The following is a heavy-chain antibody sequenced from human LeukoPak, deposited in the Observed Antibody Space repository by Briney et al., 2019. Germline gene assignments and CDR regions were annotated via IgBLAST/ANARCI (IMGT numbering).Heavy chain of an antibody. Sequence: ASVKVSCKASGYTFTVYYMHWVRQAPGQGLEWMGWINPNNGYINYAQKFRGRVTMTRDTSISTAYMELSSLRSEDTAVYYCARAPRIAARPGWFDPWGQGTLVTVSS. V-gene: IGHV1-2*02. CDR1: GYTFTVYY. D-gene: IGHD6-6*01. CDR3: ARAPRIAARPGWFDP. CDR2: INPNNGYI. J-gene: IGHJ5*02.